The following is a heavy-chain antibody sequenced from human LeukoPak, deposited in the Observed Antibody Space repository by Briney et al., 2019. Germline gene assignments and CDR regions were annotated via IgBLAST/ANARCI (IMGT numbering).Heavy chain of an antibody. J-gene: IGHJ4*02. V-gene: IGHV4-34*01. Sequence: SETLSLTCAVSGVSFDDYYWSWVRQTPGKGLEWIGEINHSGYTNDSSSLKSRVTLSIDTSRKQFSLNLRSVTVADAGFYYCTRVTTGHDYWGQGTLVTVSS. CDR1: GVSFDDYY. CDR3: TRVTTGHDY. CDR2: INHSGYT. D-gene: IGHD4-17*01.